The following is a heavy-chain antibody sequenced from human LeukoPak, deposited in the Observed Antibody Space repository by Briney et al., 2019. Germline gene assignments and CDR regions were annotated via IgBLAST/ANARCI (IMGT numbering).Heavy chain of an antibody. V-gene: IGHV4-61*02. Sequence: ASETLSLTCTVSGGSISSGSYYWSWIRQPAGKGLEWIGRIYTSGSTNYNPSLKSRVTISVDTSKNQFSLKLSSVTAADTAVYYCARHRRGYSYGYDDYWGQGTLVTVSS. D-gene: IGHD5-18*01. J-gene: IGHJ4*02. CDR1: GGSISSGSYY. CDR2: IYTSGST. CDR3: ARHRRGYSYGYDDY.